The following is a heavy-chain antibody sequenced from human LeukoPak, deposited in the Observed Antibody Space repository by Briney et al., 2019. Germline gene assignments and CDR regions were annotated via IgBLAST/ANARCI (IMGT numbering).Heavy chain of an antibody. CDR2: IYYSGST. V-gene: IGHV4-31*03. D-gene: IGHD3-16*02. Sequence: SETLSLTCTVSGGSISSSSYYWSWIRQHPGKGLEWIGYIYYSGSTYYNPSLKSRVTISVDTSKNQFSLKLSSVTAADTAVYYCARAPYVWGSYRPPDAFDIWGQGTMVTVSS. CDR3: ARAPYVWGSYRPPDAFDI. CDR1: GGSISSSSYY. J-gene: IGHJ3*02.